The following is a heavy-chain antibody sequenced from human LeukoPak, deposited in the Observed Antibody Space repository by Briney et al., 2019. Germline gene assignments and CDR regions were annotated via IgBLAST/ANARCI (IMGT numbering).Heavy chain of an antibody. Sequence: SETLSLTCTVSGYSISSGYYWGWIRQPPGNGLEWIGSFYHSGSTYYNPSLKSRVTISLDTSKNQFSLKLSSVTAADTAVYYCARGMDTAMVPIDYWGQGTLVTVSS. CDR2: FYHSGST. D-gene: IGHD5-18*01. CDR1: GYSISSGYY. J-gene: IGHJ4*02. V-gene: IGHV4-38-2*02. CDR3: ARGMDTAMVPIDY.